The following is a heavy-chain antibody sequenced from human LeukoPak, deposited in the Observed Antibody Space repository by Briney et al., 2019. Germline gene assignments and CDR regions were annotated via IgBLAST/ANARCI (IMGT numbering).Heavy chain of an antibody. CDR2: ISSSSSYI. Sequence: GGSLRLSCAASGFTFSSYAMHWVRQAPGKGLEWVSSISSSSSYIYYADSVKGRFTISRDNAKNSLYLQMNSLRAEDTAVYYCARDGEWELLFDYWGQGTLVTVSS. CDR1: GFTFSSYA. D-gene: IGHD1-26*01. J-gene: IGHJ4*02. CDR3: ARDGEWELLFDY. V-gene: IGHV3-21*01.